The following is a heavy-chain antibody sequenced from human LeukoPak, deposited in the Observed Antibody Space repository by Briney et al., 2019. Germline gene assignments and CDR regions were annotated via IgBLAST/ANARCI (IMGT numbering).Heavy chain of an antibody. CDR2: ISSSSGDI. CDR1: GFSLSSYR. D-gene: IGHD5-18*01. CDR3: ARVSTSMAP. V-gene: IGHV3-21*01. J-gene: IGHJ5*02. Sequence: PGGSLRLSCAASGFSLSSYRMHWVRQALGKGLEWVSSISSSSGDIRYADSVKGRFTISRDNAKNSLYLQMNSLRAEDTAVYYCARVSTSMAPWGQGTLVTVSS.